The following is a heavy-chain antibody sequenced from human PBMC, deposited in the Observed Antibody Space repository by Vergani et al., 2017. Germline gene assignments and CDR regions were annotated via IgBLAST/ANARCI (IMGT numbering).Heavy chain of an antibody. CDR2: ISAYNGNT. Sequence: QVQLVQSGPEVKKPGASVKVSCKASGYTFTSNGISWVRQAPGQGLEWMGWISAYNGNTNYAQKLQGRVTMTTDTSTSTAYMELRSLRSDDTAVYYCARDPDIVVVPAAPYYYYYYGMDVWGQGTTVTVSS. V-gene: IGHV1-18*04. D-gene: IGHD2-2*01. CDR1: GYTFTSNG. J-gene: IGHJ6*02. CDR3: ARDPDIVVVPAAPYYYYYYGMDV.